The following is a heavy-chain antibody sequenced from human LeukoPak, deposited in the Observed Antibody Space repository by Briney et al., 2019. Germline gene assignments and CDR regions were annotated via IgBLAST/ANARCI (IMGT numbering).Heavy chain of an antibody. CDR1: GGSLSGYY. CDR3: ARQGVVIAYYFDY. J-gene: IGHJ4*02. D-gene: IGHD2-21*01. CDR2: INHSGRT. Sequence: SESLSLTCVVYGGSLSGYYWSWIRQPLGEGREWIGEINHSGRTNYNPSLKSRVTISVDTSKNQFSLKLSSVTAADTAVYYCARQGVVIAYYFDYWGQGTLVTVSS. V-gene: IGHV4-34*01.